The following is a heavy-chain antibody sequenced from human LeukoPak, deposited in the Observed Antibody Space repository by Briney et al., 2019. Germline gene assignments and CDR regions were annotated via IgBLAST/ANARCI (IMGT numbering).Heavy chain of an antibody. CDR2: ISGSGGST. J-gene: IGHJ4*02. D-gene: IGHD6-6*01. V-gene: IGHV3-23*01. Sequence: PGGTLRLSCAASGFTFSSYEMNWVRQAPGKGLEWVSAISGSGGSTYYADSVKGRFTISRDNSKNTLYLQMNSLRAEDTAVYYCAKDRGSSSSPPFDYWGQGTLVTVSS. CDR3: AKDRGSSSSPPFDY. CDR1: GFTFSSYE.